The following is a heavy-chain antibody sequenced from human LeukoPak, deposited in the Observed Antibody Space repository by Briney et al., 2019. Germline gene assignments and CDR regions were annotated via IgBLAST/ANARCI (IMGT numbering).Heavy chain of an antibody. D-gene: IGHD3-9*01. V-gene: IGHV1-18*01. Sequence: SVKVSCKASGYTFTSYGISWVRQAPGQGLEWMGWISAYNGNTNYAQKLQGRVTMTTDTSTSTAYMELRSLRSDDTAVYYCARALEDYDILTGYDYWGQGTLVTVSS. CDR1: GYTFTSYG. J-gene: IGHJ4*02. CDR2: ISAYNGNT. CDR3: ARALEDYDILTGYDY.